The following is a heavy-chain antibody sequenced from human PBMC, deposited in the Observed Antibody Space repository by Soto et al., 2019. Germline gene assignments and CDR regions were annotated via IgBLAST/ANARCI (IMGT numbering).Heavy chain of an antibody. CDR3: AKAIAVFERMDV. CDR1: GFTFSSYA. D-gene: IGHD3-3*01. Sequence: QVQLVESGGGVVQPGRSLRLSCAASGFTFSSYAIHWVRQAPGKGLEWVAVISYDASNQYYADSVTGRFSISRDNSKNTLYLQMSSLRAEDTAVYYCAKAIAVFERMDVWGQGTTVTVSS. V-gene: IGHV3-30*18. J-gene: IGHJ6*02. CDR2: ISYDASNQ.